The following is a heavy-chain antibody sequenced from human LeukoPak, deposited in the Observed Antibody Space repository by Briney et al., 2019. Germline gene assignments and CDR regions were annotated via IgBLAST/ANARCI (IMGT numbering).Heavy chain of an antibody. CDR1: GGSFSGYY. Sequence: PSETRSLTCAVYGGSFSGYYWSWIRQPPGKGLEWIGEINHSGSTNYNPSLKSRVTISVDTSKNQFSLKLSSVTAADTAVYYCARRPEGLVVPAAEAYYFDYWGQGTLVTVSS. CDR3: ARRPEGLVVPAAEAYYFDY. D-gene: IGHD2-2*01. J-gene: IGHJ4*02. V-gene: IGHV4-34*01. CDR2: INHSGST.